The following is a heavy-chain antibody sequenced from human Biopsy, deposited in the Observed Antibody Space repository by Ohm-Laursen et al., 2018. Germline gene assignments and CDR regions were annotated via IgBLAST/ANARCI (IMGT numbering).Heavy chain of an antibody. CDR1: GFTFDDYA. CDR3: ARSRGSSGIATIYYYGMDV. Sequence: SLRLSCSAFGFTFDDYAMHWVRQAPAKGLEWVSGISWNSDTIGYADSVKGRFTISRDNAKNSLYLQMNSLRAEDTAAYYCARSRGSSGIATIYYYGMDVWGQGTTVTVSS. J-gene: IGHJ6*02. D-gene: IGHD3-10*01. CDR2: ISWNSDTI. V-gene: IGHV3-9*01.